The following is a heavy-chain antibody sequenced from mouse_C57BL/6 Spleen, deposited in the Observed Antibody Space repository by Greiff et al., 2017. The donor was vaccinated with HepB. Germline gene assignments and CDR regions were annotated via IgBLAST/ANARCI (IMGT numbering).Heavy chain of an antibody. CDR2: IYPGSGST. CDR1: GYTFTSYW. Sequence: QVQLQQPGAELVKPGASVKMSCKASGYTFTSYWITWVKQRPGQGLEWIGDIYPGSGSTNYNEKFKSKATLTVDTSSSTAYMQLSSLTSEDSVVYYCARRYYGSSYYFDYWGQGTTLTVSS. CDR3: ARRYYGSSYYFDY. J-gene: IGHJ2*01. D-gene: IGHD1-1*01. V-gene: IGHV1-55*01.